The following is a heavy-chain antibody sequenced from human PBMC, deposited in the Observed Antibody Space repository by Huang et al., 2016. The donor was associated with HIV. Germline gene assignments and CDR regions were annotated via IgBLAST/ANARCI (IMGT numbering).Heavy chain of an antibody. J-gene: IGHJ4*02. V-gene: IGHV4-61*01. CDR1: GDSVSSASYY. D-gene: IGHD3-10*01. CDR2: SYFRRGT. CDR3: VSHGSGTADY. Sequence: QVQLQESGPGLVKPSETLSLSCTVSGDSVSSASYYWSWIRQPPGRGLAGIGYSYFRRGTNDNPSRKSRVTISRDTAKNQFSLRLSSVTAADTAVYYCVSHGSGTADYWGQGTLVTVSS.